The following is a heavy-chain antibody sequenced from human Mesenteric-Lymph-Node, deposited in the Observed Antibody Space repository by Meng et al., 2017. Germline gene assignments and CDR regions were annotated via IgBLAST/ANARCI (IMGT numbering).Heavy chain of an antibody. CDR2: IYHGVNI. CDR1: GDPITSGEYL. J-gene: IGHJ5*02. Sequence: VRRQEPSPGLVKPSGTLSRTCAVSGDPITSGEYLWTWIRQPPGKGLEWIGYIYHGVNIYYTPSLRSRVTISVDKSRNQFSLKLTSVSAADTAVYYCVRDTRRGGGWFDPWGQGTLVTVSS. D-gene: IGHD3-10*01. V-gene: IGHV4-30-2*01. CDR3: VRDTRRGGGWFDP.